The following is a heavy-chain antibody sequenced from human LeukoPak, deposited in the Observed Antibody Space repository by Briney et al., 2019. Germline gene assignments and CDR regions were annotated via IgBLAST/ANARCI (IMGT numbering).Heavy chain of an antibody. Sequence: SVKVSCKASGGTFSSYAISWVRQAPGQGLEWMGGIIPIFGTANYAQKSQGRVTITADESTSTAYMELSSLRSEDTAVYYCARRPPYYSLKHYGMDVWGKGTTVTVSS. CDR2: IIPIFGTA. D-gene: IGHD3-16*01. CDR3: ARRPPYYSLKHYGMDV. V-gene: IGHV1-69*01. CDR1: GGTFSSYA. J-gene: IGHJ6*04.